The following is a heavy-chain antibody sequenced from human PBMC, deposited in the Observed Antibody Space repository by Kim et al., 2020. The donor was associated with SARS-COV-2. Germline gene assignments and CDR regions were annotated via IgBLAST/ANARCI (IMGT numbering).Heavy chain of an antibody. CDR2: IKQDGSEK. J-gene: IGHJ4*02. V-gene: IGHV3-7*01. CDR1: GFTFTSYW. Sequence: GGSLRLSCAGSGFTFTSYWMSWVRQAPGKGLEWVANIKQDGSEKNYVDSVKGRFTISRDNAKSSLYLQMNSLRAEDTAVYYCTRDQSWGQGTLVTASS. CDR3: TRDQS.